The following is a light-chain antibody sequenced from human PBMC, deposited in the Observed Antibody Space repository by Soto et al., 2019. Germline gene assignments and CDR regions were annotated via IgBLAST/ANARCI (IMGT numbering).Light chain of an antibody. CDR3: HHYNNWWA. Sequence: IVMTQSPATLSVSPGERATLSCRASQSVSTNLAWYQQKPGLAPRLLIYGASTRATGIPARFSGSGSGTEFSLTINSLQSEDFAVYYCHHYNNWWAFGQGTKVDIK. V-gene: IGKV3-15*01. J-gene: IGKJ1*01. CDR2: GAS. CDR1: QSVSTN.